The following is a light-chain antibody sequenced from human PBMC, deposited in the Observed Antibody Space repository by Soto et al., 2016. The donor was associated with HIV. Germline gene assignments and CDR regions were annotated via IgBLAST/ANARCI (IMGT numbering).Light chain of an antibody. CDR2: DDH. CDR1: NIGSKG. Sequence: SYVLTQPPSVSVAPGKTARIICGGNNIGSKGVHWYQRRPGQAPVLVVYDDHDRPSGIPERFSGSNSGNTATLSISRVEAGDEADYYCQVWDSSSDHVLFGGGTKLTVL. V-gene: IGLV3-21*03. CDR3: QVWDSSSDHVL. J-gene: IGLJ2*01.